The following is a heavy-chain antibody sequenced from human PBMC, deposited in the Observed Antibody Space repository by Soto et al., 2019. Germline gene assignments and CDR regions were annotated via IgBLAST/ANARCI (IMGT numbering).Heavy chain of an antibody. CDR3: ARFSREYYYDSSGYYRSYYYGMDV. V-gene: IGHV3-30*03. D-gene: IGHD3-22*01. CDR2: ISYDGSNK. J-gene: IGHJ6*02. Sequence: GGSLRLSCAASGFTFSSYGMHWIRQAPGKGLEWVAVISYDGSNKYYADSVKGRFTISRDNSKNTLYLQMNSLRAEDTAVYYCARFSREYYYDSSGYYRSYYYGMDVWGQGTTVTVSS. CDR1: GFTFSSYG.